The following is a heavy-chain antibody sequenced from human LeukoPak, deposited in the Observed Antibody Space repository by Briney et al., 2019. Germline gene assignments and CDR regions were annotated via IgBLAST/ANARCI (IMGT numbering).Heavy chain of an antibody. D-gene: IGHD5-12*01. Sequence: GGSLRLSCAASGFTFSSYSMNWVRQAPGKGLEWVSSIGSSSSYIYYADSVKGRFTISRDNAKNSLYLQMNSLRAEDTAVYYCARDPSNDSGYDPRHYWGQGTLVTVSS. CDR1: GFTFSSYS. CDR3: ARDPSNDSGYDPRHY. V-gene: IGHV3-21*01. CDR2: IGSSSSYI. J-gene: IGHJ4*02.